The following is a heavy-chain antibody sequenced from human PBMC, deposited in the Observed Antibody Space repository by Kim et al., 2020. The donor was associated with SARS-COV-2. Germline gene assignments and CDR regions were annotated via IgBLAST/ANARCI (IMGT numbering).Heavy chain of an antibody. CDR3: ARVGMGATFFDS. J-gene: IGHJ4*02. V-gene: IGHV4-39*07. Sequence: YNTPPLKRRVTISVDTSKQQFSLKLNSVHAADTAVFYCARVGMGATFFDSWGQGTLVTVSS. D-gene: IGHD1-26*01.